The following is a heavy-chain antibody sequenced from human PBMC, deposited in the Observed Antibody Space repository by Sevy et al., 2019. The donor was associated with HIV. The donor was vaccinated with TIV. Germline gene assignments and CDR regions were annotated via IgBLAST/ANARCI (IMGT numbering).Heavy chain of an antibody. CDR1: GFTFSSYW. CDR3: AVGDPGGAFDI. J-gene: IGHJ3*02. Sequence: GGSLRLSCAASGFTFSSYWMHWVRQAPGKGLVWVSRINSDGSSTSYADSVKGRFTISRDNAKNTRYLQMNSLRAEDTAVYYCAVGDPGGAFDIWGQGTMVTVSS. D-gene: IGHD4-17*01. CDR2: INSDGSST. V-gene: IGHV3-74*01.